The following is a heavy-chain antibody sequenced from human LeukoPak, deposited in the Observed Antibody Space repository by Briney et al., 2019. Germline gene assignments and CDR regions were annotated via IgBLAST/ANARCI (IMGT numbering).Heavy chain of an antibody. V-gene: IGHV1-3*01. CDR3: ARSGAWSTLDY. CDR2: INAGNGNT. D-gene: IGHD5/OR15-5a*01. J-gene: IGHJ4*02. Sequence: ASVKVSCKASGYTFTSYAMHWVRQAPGQRLEWMGWINAGNGNTKYSLKFQGRVTITRDTSASTAYMELSSLRSEDTAVYYCARSGAWSTLDYWGQGTLVTVSS. CDR1: GYTFTSYA.